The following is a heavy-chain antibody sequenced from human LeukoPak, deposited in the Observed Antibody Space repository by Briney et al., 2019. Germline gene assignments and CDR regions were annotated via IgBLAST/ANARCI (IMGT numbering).Heavy chain of an antibody. CDR2: IIPIFGTA. CDR1: GGTFSGYT. V-gene: IGHV1-69*13. D-gene: IGHD3-10*01. CDR3: ARLMDYYASGTYGRYAMDV. Sequence: SVKVSCKASGGTFSGYTISWVRQAPGQGPEWMGGIIPIFGTANYAQKFQGRVTITADESTSTAYMELNSLRSEDTAMYYCARLMDYYASGTYGRYAMDVWGKGTTVTVTS. J-gene: IGHJ6*04.